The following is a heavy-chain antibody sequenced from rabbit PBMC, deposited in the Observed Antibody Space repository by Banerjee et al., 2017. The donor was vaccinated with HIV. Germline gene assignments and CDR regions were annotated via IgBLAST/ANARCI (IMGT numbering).Heavy chain of an antibody. J-gene: IGHJ4*01. D-gene: IGHD4-1*01. CDR3: ARDLAGVIGWNFDL. CDR1: GFDFSTNT. Sequence: QQQLEESGGGLVKPEGSLTLTCNASGFDFSTNTMCWFRQAPGKGLEWIACIATGSGSINYASWAKGRFTISKTSSTTVTLQMTSLTAADTATYFCARDLAGVIGWNFDLWGQGTLVTVS. V-gene: IGHV1S45*01. CDR2: IATGSGSI.